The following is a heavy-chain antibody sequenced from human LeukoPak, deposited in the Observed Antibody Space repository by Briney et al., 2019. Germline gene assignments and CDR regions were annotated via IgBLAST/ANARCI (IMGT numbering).Heavy chain of an antibody. CDR1: GNTFTGYY. Sequence: ASVKVSCKASGNTFTGYYMHWVRQAPGQGLEWMGWINPNSGGTNYAQKFQGRVTMTRDTSISTAYMELSRLRSDDTAVYYCAIKKGSSPPNWYFDLWGRGTLVTVSS. CDR2: INPNSGGT. V-gene: IGHV1-2*02. CDR3: AIKKGSSPPNWYFDL. J-gene: IGHJ2*01. D-gene: IGHD6-13*01.